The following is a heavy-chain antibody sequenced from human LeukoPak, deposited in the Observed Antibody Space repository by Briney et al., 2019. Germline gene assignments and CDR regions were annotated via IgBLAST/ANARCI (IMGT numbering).Heavy chain of an antibody. J-gene: IGHJ4*02. CDR3: ARRAGAYSHPYDY. CDR2: IYYSGST. CDR1: GGSISSSSYY. V-gene: IGHV4-39*01. D-gene: IGHD4/OR15-4a*01. Sequence: SETLSLTCTVSGGSISSSSYYWGWIRQPPGKGLEWIGSIYYSGSTYYNPSLKSRVTISVDTSKNQFSLKLRSVTAADTAVYYCARRAGAYSHPYDYWGQGTLVTVSS.